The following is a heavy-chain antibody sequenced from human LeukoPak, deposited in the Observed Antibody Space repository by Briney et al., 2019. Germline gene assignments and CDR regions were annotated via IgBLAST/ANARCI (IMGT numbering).Heavy chain of an antibody. J-gene: IGHJ4*02. CDR2: IIPILGIA. CDR1: GGTFSSYA. Sequence: GASVKVSCKASGGTFSSYAISWVRQAPGQGLEWMGRIIPILGIANYAQKFQGRVTITADKSTSTAYMELSNLRSEDTAVYYCARVGFADYYDSRGLVDYWGQGTLVTVSS. D-gene: IGHD3-22*01. V-gene: IGHV1-69*04. CDR3: ARVGFADYYDSRGLVDY.